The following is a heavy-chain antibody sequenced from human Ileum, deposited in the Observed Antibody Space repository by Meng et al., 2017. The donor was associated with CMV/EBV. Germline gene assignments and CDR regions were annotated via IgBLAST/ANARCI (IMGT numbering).Heavy chain of an antibody. Sequence: QVHLQESGPGLVRPSETLSLIWTVSGGSISTYCWNWIRQSAGKRLEWIGRICGTGTIQYNPSFKSRLTLSLDTSKSQFSLRLTSVTAADTAVYFCARRVREVRERSWENWLTPWGQGILVTVSS. V-gene: IGHV4-4*07. CDR1: GGSISTYC. J-gene: IGHJ5*02. CDR3: ARRVREVRERSWENWLTP. CDR2: ICGTGTI. D-gene: IGHD3-10*01.